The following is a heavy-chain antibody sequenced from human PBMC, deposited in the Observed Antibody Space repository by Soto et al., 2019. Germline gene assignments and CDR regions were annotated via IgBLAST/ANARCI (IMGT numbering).Heavy chain of an antibody. Sequence: GGSLRLSCAASGFTFSSYAMSWVRQAPGKGLEWVSAISGSGGSTYYADSVKGRFTISRDNSKNTLYLQMNSLRAEDTAVYYCAKGPLVYGDEGLFDYWGQGTLVTVSS. CDR2: ISGSGGST. CDR3: AKGPLVYGDEGLFDY. D-gene: IGHD4-17*01. CDR1: GFTFSSYA. J-gene: IGHJ4*02. V-gene: IGHV3-23*01.